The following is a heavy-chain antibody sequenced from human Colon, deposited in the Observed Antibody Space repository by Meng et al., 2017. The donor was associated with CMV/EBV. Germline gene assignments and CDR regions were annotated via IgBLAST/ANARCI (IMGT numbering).Heavy chain of an antibody. CDR3: ARMGYCSSTSCSDIPEYFQH. CDR1: GYY. CDR2: MNPNSGGK. V-gene: IGHV1-2*02. J-gene: IGHJ1*01. D-gene: IGHD2-2*01. Sequence: GYYMRWVRQGPGEGLEWMGWMNPNSGGKNCEQKFQGKVTMTRDTSISTAYMELSRLRTDDTAVYYCARMGYCSSTSCSDIPEYFQHWGQGTLVTVSS.